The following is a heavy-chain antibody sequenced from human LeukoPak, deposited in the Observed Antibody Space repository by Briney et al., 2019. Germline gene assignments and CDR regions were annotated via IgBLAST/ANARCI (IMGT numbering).Heavy chain of an antibody. V-gene: IGHV3-53*01. CDR3: ARDRGYCSSRSCFEV. J-gene: IGHJ4*02. D-gene: IGHD2-2*01. CDR2: IYSAGTT. Sequence: GGSLRLSCAASGFSVSNNYMSWVRQAPGKGLEWVSVIYSAGTTYYADSVKGRFTISRDNSKNMLYLQMNSLSAEDPAVYYCARDRGYCSSRSCFEVWGQGTPVTVSS. CDR1: GFSVSNNY.